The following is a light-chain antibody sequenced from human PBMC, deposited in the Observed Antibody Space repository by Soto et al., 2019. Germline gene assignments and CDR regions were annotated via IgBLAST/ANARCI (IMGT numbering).Light chain of an antibody. V-gene: IGKV3D-15*01. Sequence: EIVMTQSPATLSVSPGDSATLSCRASQSVDNDLAWYQQKPGQPPRLLIYDASTRATGIPARFSGSGSGTDFTLTISRLEPEEFAVYYCQQYGSIPWTFGQGTKVDIK. CDR3: QQYGSIPWT. J-gene: IGKJ1*01. CDR2: DAS. CDR1: QSVDND.